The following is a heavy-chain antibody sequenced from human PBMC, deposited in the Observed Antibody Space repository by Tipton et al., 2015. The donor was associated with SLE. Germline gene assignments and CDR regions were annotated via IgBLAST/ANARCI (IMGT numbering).Heavy chain of an antibody. Sequence: TLSLTCTVSGGSISSGGYYWSWIRQHPGKGLEWIGYIYYSGSTYCNPSLKSRVTISVDTSKDQFFLRLRSVTAADTAVYYCARSGYSSGWYRGRFDIWGQGTMVTVSS. J-gene: IGHJ3*02. V-gene: IGHV4-31*03. CDR2: IYYSGST. D-gene: IGHD6-19*01. CDR1: GGSISSGGYY. CDR3: ARSGYSSGWYRGRFDI.